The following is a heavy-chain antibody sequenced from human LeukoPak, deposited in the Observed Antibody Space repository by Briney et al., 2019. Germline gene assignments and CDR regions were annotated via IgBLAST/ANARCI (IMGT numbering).Heavy chain of an antibody. CDR3: ARVARCTSCFDVDY. CDR2: IYYSGST. Sequence: SETGSLTCTVSGGSISSYYWSWVRQPPGKGLEWIGYIYYSGSTNYNPSLKSRVTISVDTSKNQFSLKLSSVTAADTAVYYCARVARCTSCFDVDYWGRGTLVTVSS. J-gene: IGHJ4*02. CDR1: GGSISSYY. V-gene: IGHV4-59*08. D-gene: IGHD2-2*01.